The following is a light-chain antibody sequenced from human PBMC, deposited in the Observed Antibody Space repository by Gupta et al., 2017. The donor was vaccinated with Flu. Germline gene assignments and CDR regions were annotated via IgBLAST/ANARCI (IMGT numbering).Light chain of an antibody. J-gene: IGLJ3*02. CDR2: ESN. V-gene: IGLV1-51*02. CDR1: SSNIGNNH. Sequence: TSSNIGNNHVSWYQQLPGTAPKRLIYESNRRPSGIPDRFTGSKSGTSATLGITGLQTGDEADYYCGAWESRFNIYVFGGGPELTVL. CDR3: GAWESRFNIYV.